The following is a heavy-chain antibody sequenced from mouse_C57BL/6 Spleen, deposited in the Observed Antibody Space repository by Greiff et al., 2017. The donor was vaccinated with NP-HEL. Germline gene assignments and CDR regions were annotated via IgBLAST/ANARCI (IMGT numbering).Heavy chain of an antibody. D-gene: IGHD1-1*01. CDR1: GYTFTSYW. J-gene: IGHJ1*03. CDR2: IYPGSGST. Sequence: QVQLQQPGAELVKPGASVKMSCKASGYTFTSYWITWVKQRPGQGLEWIGDIYPGSGSTNYNEKFKSKATLTVDTSSSTAYMQLSSLTSEDAAVYYCAREGYYYGSSSWYFDVWGTGTTVTVSS. V-gene: IGHV1-55*01. CDR3: AREGYYYGSSSWYFDV.